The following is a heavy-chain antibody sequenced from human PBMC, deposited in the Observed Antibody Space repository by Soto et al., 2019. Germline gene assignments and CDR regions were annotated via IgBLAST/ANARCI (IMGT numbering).Heavy chain of an antibody. J-gene: IGHJ6*02. V-gene: IGHV3-73*01. D-gene: IGHD6-13*01. CDR3: TRRGYSRNEYYYYYGMDV. Sequence: PGGSLRLSCAASGFTFSGSAMHWFRQASGKGLEWVGRIRSKANSYATAYAASVKGRFTISRDDSKNTAYLQMNSLKTEDTAVYYCTRRGYSRNEYYYYYGMDVWGQGTTVTVSS. CDR2: IRSKANSYAT. CDR1: GFTFSGSA.